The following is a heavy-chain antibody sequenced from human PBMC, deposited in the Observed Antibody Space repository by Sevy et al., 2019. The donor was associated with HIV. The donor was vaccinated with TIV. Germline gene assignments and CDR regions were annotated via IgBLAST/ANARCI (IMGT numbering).Heavy chain of an antibody. Sequence: ASVKVSCKASGYTFTGYYMHWVRQAPGQGLEWMGWINPNSGGTNYAQKFQGRVTMTRDTSISTAYMELSRLRSDDTAVYYCVRLRGSSWNDLYYYYYGMDVWGQGTTVTVSS. CDR2: INPNSGGT. V-gene: IGHV1-2*02. J-gene: IGHJ6*02. CDR1: GYTFTGYY. CDR3: VRLRGSSWNDLYYYYYGMDV. D-gene: IGHD1-1*01.